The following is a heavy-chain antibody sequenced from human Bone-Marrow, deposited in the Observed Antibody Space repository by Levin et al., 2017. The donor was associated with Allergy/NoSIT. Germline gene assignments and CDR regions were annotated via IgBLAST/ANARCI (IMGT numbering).Heavy chain of an antibody. V-gene: IGHV3-33*01. CDR1: GFTFSSYG. CDR2: IWYDGSNK. D-gene: IGHD3-9*01. J-gene: IGHJ6*03. CDR3: ARDPYDILTGRRPGYYYDYMDV. Sequence: GGSLRLSCAASGFTFSSYGMHWVRQAPGKGLEWVAVIWYDGSNKYYADSVKGRFTISRDNSKNTLYLQMNSLRAEDTAVYYCARDPYDILTGRRPGYYYDYMDVWGKGTTVTVSS.